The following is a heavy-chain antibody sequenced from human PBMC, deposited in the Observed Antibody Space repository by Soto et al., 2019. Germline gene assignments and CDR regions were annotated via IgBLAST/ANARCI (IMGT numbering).Heavy chain of an antibody. D-gene: IGHD1-26*01. CDR2: IIPIFNTT. J-gene: IGHJ4*02. V-gene: IGHV1-69*01. CDR1: GSRFSNYV. Sequence: QVQLVQAGAEVKTPGSSLKVSCTVSGSRFSNYVISWVRQAPGHGLEWLGRIIPIFNTTQYAQKFQGRVTITAYHSKNTASLEMSSLRADDTAVYYCAREGRGKKAGYNGLVSLGYWGQGPMVTVSS. CDR3: AREGRGKKAGYNGLVSLGY.